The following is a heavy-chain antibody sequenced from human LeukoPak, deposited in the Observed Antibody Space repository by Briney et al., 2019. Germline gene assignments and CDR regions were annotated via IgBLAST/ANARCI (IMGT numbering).Heavy chain of an antibody. Sequence: SETLSLTCAVYGGSFSGYYWSWIRQPPGKGLEWIGEINHSGSTNYNPSLKGRVTISVDTSKNQFSLKLSSVTAADTAVYYCARGRVAAAGTPGYWGQGTLVTVSS. CDR3: ARGRVAAAGTPGY. CDR1: GGSFSGYY. J-gene: IGHJ4*02. V-gene: IGHV4-34*01. D-gene: IGHD6-13*01. CDR2: INHSGST.